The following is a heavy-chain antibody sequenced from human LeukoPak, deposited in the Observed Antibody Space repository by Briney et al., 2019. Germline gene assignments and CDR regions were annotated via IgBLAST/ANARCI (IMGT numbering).Heavy chain of an antibody. V-gene: IGHV3-53*01. CDR2: IYSGGST. Sequence: GGSLRLSCAASGFTVSSNYMSWVRQAPGKGLEWVSVIYSGGSTYYADSVKGRFTISRDNSKNTLYLQMNSLGAEDTAVYYCAKELGIAVAGTTDYWGQGTLVTVSS. CDR1: GFTVSSNY. D-gene: IGHD6-19*01. J-gene: IGHJ4*02. CDR3: AKELGIAVAGTTDY.